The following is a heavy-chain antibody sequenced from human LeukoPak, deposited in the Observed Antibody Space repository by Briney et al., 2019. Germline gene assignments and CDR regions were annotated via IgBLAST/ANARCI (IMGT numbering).Heavy chain of an antibody. CDR3: ARVEDSGYDFFDY. CDR2: IKQDGSEK. J-gene: IGHJ4*02. V-gene: IGHV3-7*03. Sequence: GGSLRLSCAASGFTFSSYWMSWVRQAPGKGLEWVANIKQDGSEKYYVDSVKGRFTISRDNAKNSLYLQMNSLRAEDTAVYYCARVEDSGYDFFDYRGQGTLVTVSS. D-gene: IGHD5-12*01. CDR1: GFTFSSYW.